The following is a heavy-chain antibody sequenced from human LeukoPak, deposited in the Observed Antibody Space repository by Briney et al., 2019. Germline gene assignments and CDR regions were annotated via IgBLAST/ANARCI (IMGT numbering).Heavy chain of an antibody. V-gene: IGHV3-74*01. Sequence: GGSLRLSCAAPGFTFSTYWMHWVRQAPGKGLVWVSRISSDGSITGYADSVKGRFTISRDNAKNTLYLQMNSLRAEDTAVYYCARHLNYYLDYWGQGTLVTVSS. J-gene: IGHJ4*02. CDR3: ARHLNYYLDY. D-gene: IGHD3-10*01. CDR2: ISSDGSIT. CDR1: GFTFSTYW.